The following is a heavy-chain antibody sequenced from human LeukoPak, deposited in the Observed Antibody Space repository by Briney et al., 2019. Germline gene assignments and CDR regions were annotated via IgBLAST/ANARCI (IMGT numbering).Heavy chain of an antibody. CDR1: GLTVRSYA. Sequence: GGSLRLSCAASGLTVRSYAMTWVRQAPGKGLEWVAVIWFDGSNKNYADSVKGRFTISRDNSKDTLYLQMNSLRAEDTAVYYCARGNEILTGYSAFDPWGQGTLVTVSS. CDR3: ARGNEILTGYSAFDP. D-gene: IGHD3-9*01. V-gene: IGHV3-33*08. J-gene: IGHJ5*02. CDR2: IWFDGSNK.